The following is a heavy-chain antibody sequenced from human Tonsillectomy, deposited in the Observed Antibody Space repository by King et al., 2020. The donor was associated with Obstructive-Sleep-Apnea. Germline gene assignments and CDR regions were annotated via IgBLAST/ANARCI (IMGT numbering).Heavy chain of an antibody. CDR1: GFSFSSYV. CDR2: VSGSGGTT. CDR3: AKDLLTYGSGRHDAFDT. Sequence: EVQLVESGGGSVQPGGSLRLSCAASGFSFSSYVMNWVRQAPGKGLNWVSTVSGSGGTTYYADSVKGRFTISRDNSKNTLYLQMNSLRDEDTAIYYCAKDLLTYGSGRHDAFDTWGQGTMVTVSS. V-gene: IGHV3-23*04. J-gene: IGHJ3*02. D-gene: IGHD3-10*01.